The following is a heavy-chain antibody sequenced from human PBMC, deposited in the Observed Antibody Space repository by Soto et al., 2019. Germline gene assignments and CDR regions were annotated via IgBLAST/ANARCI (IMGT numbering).Heavy chain of an antibody. CDR1: GFTFSSYG. CDR2: ISYDGSNK. V-gene: IGHV3-30*18. CDR3: AKYSDYRDYEIYWYYGMDV. J-gene: IGHJ6*02. D-gene: IGHD4-17*01. Sequence: QVQLVESGGGVVQPGRSLRLSCAASGFTFSSYGMHWVRQAPGKGLEWVAVISYDGSNKYYADSVKGRFTISRDKSKNTLYQQMNSLRAEDTAVYYSAKYSDYRDYEIYWYYGMDVWGQGTTVTVSS.